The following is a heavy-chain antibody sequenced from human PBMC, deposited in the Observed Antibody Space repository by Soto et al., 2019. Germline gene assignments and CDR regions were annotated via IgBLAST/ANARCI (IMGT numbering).Heavy chain of an antibody. CDR2: ISFDGTTK. D-gene: IGHD3-10*01. Sequence: GGSLRLSCAASGFTFTAFGLHWVRQAPGKGLEWVGLISFDGTTKYFADSVRGRFTISRDNSKNMLFLQLNSLRVEDTAVYYCARHRDGGTYTYIDHWGPGTMVTVYS. J-gene: IGHJ4*02. CDR3: ARHRDGGTYTYIDH. CDR1: GFTFTAFG. V-gene: IGHV3-30-3*01.